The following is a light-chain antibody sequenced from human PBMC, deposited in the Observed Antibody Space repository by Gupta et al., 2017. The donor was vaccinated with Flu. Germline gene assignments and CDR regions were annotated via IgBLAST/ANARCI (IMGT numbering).Light chain of an antibody. V-gene: IGKV1-39*01. Sequence: GDRVTITCRSSQTITSHLNWYQHRPGKAPKLLIYDTSNLQSRVPSRFSGSGSGTDFSLTISSLQPEDFATYYCQQSFTIPLTFGGGTKVDIK. CDR2: DTS. J-gene: IGKJ4*01. CDR3: QQSFTIPLT. CDR1: QTITSH.